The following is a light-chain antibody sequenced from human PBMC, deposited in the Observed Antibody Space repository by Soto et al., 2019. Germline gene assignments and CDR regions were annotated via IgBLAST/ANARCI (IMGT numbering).Light chain of an antibody. CDR2: AAS. CDR1: QSISTL. J-gene: IGKJ1*01. V-gene: IGKV1-39*01. Sequence: DIQMTQSPSSLSASVGDRVTITCRASQSISTLLSWYQHMPGKAPKLLIYAASSLRSGVPSRFSGSGSGTDFTLTISSLQPEDFANYYCQQSYTIPWTFGQGTKVEIK. CDR3: QQSYTIPWT.